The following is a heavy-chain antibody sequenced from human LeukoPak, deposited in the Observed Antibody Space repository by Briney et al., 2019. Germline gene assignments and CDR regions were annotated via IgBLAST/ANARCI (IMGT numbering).Heavy chain of an antibody. CDR3: TTALQGYYDFWSGRGALDI. CDR1: GFTFSNAW. V-gene: IGHV3-15*01. D-gene: IGHD3-3*01. CDR2: IKSKTDGGTT. J-gene: IGHJ3*02. Sequence: GGSLRLSCAASGFTFSNAWMSWVRQAPGKGLEWVGRIKSKTDGGTTDYAAPVKGRFTISRDDSKNTLYLQMNSLKTEDTAVYYCTTALQGYYDFWSGRGALDIWGQGTMVTVSS.